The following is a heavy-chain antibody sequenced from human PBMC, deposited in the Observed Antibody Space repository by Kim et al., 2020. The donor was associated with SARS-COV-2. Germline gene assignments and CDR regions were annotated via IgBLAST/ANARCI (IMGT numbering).Heavy chain of an antibody. J-gene: IGHJ6*02. Sequence: SETLSLTCTVSGGSISSYYWSWIRQPPGKGLEWIGYIYYSGSTNYDPSLKSRVTISVDTSKNQFSLKLSSVTAADTAVYYCARSQEIYSWFGESYYSYYYYYGMDVWGQGTTVTVSS. CDR2: IYYSGST. CDR1: GGSISSYY. CDR3: ARSQEIYSWFGESYYSYYYYYGMDV. D-gene: IGHD3-10*01. V-gene: IGHV4-59*01.